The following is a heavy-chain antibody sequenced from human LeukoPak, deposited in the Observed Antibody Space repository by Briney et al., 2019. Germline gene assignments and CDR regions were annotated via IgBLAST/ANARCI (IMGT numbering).Heavy chain of an antibody. CDR3: AGLRAYYYDSSGYYNFDF. D-gene: IGHD3-22*01. V-gene: IGHV4-39*01. CDR1: GGSTSSSSFY. CDR2: ISYSGRT. Sequence: SETLSLTCTVSGGSTSSSSFYWGWIRQPPGKGLECIGRISYSGRTYYNPSLQSRVTISVDTSKNQFSLRLSSVTAADTAVYYCAGLRAYYYDSSGYYNFDFWGQGTLVTVSS. J-gene: IGHJ4*02.